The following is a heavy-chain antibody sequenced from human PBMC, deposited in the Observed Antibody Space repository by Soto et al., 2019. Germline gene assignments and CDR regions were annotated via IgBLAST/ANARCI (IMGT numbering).Heavy chain of an antibody. J-gene: IGHJ5*02. CDR3: ARDFESRFDP. Sequence: SGGSQRLSCAASGFIFSSYGMHWVRQAPGKGLEWVAVIWYDGSNKYYADSVKGRSTISRDNSKNTLYLQMNSLRAEDTAVYYCARDFESRFDPWGQGTLVTVSS. D-gene: IGHD3-9*01. CDR2: IWYDGSNK. CDR1: GFIFSSYG. V-gene: IGHV3-33*01.